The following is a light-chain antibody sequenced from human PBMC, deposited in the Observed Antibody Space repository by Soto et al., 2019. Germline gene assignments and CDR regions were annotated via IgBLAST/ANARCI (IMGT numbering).Light chain of an antibody. CDR2: DDD. CDR1: SSNIGGNS. CDR3: GSWDSSLSAYV. Sequence: QSVLSQPPSVSAAPGQTVTISCSGSSSNIGGNSVSWYQQLPGTAPKLLIYDDDQRPSGIPDRFSGSKSGTSATLGITGFQTGDEADYYCGSWDSSLSAYVFGTGTKVTAL. V-gene: IGLV1-51*01. J-gene: IGLJ1*01.